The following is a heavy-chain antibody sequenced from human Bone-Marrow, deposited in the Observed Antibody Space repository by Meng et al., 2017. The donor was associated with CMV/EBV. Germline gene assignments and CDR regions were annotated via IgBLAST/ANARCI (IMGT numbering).Heavy chain of an antibody. J-gene: IGHJ4*02. Sequence: SGYPFTSYYMHWVRQAPGQGLEWMGIINPSGGSTSYAQKFQGRVTMTRDTSTSTVYIELSSLRSEDTAVYYCARGPNEYSSGWSFFDYWGQGTLVTVSS. V-gene: IGHV1-46*01. CDR2: INPSGGST. CDR1: GYPFTSYY. D-gene: IGHD6-19*01. CDR3: ARGPNEYSSGWSFFDY.